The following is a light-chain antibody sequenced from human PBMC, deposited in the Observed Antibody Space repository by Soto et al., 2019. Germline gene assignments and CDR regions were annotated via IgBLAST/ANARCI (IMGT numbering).Light chain of an antibody. CDR3: SSYTTSYTQV. Sequence: QSALTQPASVSGSPGQSITISCTGTSSDVGGYNYVSWYQHHLGKVPKLMIYEVTNRPSGISNRFSGSKSGNTASLTISGLQAEDEADYYCSSYTTSYTQVFGGGTKLTVL. J-gene: IGLJ2*01. CDR2: EVT. V-gene: IGLV2-14*01. CDR1: SSDVGGYNY.